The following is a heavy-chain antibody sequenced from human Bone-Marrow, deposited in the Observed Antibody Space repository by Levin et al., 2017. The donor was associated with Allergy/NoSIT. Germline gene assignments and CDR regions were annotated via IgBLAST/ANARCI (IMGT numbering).Heavy chain of an antibody. CDR2: ISGSGGST. D-gene: IGHD3-3*01. J-gene: IGHJ4*02. CDR3: AKAAGGFWSGYSITNFDY. Sequence: PGGSLRLSCAASGFTFSSYAMSWVRQAPGKGLEWVSAISGSGGSTYYADSVKGRFTISRDNSKNTLYLQMNSLRAEDTAVYYCAKAAGGFWSGYSITNFDYWGQGTLVTVSS. V-gene: IGHV3-23*01. CDR1: GFTFSSYA.